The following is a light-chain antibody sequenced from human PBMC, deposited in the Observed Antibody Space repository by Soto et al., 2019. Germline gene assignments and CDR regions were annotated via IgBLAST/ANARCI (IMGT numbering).Light chain of an antibody. CDR3: SSYTSSSTVV. V-gene: IGLV2-14*03. J-gene: IGLJ2*01. Sequence: QSALTQPASVSGSPGQSITISCTGTSSDVGGYNSVSWYQQHPGKAPKLMIYDVSNRPSGVSNRFSGSKSVNTASLTISGRQAEAEADYYCSSYTSSSTVVFGGGTKPNVL. CDR1: SSDVGGYNS. CDR2: DVS.